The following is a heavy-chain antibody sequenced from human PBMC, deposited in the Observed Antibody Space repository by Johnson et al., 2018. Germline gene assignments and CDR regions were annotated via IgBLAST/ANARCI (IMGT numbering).Heavy chain of an antibody. D-gene: IGHD4-11*01. J-gene: IGHJ6*02. V-gene: IGHV3-30*18. CDR1: GFTFSSYG. Sequence: QVQLVESGGVVQPGRSLRLSCAASGFTFSSYGMHWVRQAPGKGLEWVAVISYAGSNKYYADSVKGRVTISRDNSKNTLYLQMTSMRAEDTAVYYWAKGATVTAGDGMDVWGQGTTVTVSS. CDR3: AKGATVTAGDGMDV. CDR2: ISYAGSNK.